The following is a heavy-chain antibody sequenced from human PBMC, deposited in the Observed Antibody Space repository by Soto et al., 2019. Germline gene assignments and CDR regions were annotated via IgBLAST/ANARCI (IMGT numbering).Heavy chain of an antibody. CDR3: ARVRGSYQSDC. D-gene: IGHD1-26*01. CDR2: ISTCDITI. V-gene: IGHV3-48*02. Sequence: PGGSLRLPCAASGFTFSSYSMNWVRQAPGKGLAWVSYISTCDITIYYADSVKGRFTISRDNAKNSLYLQMNSLRDDDTAVYDCARVRGSYQSDCWGQGTLVTVSS. CDR1: GFTFSSYS. J-gene: IGHJ4*02.